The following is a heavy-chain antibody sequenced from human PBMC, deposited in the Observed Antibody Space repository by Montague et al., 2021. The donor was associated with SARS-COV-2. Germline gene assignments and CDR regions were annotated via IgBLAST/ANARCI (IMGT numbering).Heavy chain of an antibody. Sequence: TLSLTCTVSGGSISSGDYYWSWIRHHPGKGLEWIGYIYYSGTTYYNPSLKSRVTISVDTSKNQFSLNLSSVTAADTALYYCARDAYYYGSGGYPHCFDYWGQGTLVTVSS. CDR3: ARDAYYYGSGGYPHCFDY. J-gene: IGHJ4*02. CDR2: IYYSGTT. V-gene: IGHV4-31*03. CDR1: GGSISSGDYY. D-gene: IGHD3-10*01.